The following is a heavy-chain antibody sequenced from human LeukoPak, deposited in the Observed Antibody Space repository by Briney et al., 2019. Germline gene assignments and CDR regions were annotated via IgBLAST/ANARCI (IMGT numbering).Heavy chain of an antibody. CDR3: ARGPDSSSVWFDP. V-gene: IGHV1-69*06. D-gene: IGHD6-6*01. CDR1: GGTFSSYA. J-gene: IGHJ5*02. CDR2: IIPIFGTA. Sequence: SVKVSCKASGGTFSSYAISWVRQAPGQGLEWMGGIIPIFGTANYAQKFQGRVTITADKSTSTAYMELSSLRSEDTGVYHCARGPDSSSVWFDPWGQGTLVTVSS.